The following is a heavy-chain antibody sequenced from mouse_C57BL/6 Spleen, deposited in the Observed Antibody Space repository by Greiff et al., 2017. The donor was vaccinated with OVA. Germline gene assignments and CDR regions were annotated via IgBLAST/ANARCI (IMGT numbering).Heavy chain of an antibody. J-gene: IGHJ4*01. CDR1: GYTFTDYE. CDR3: TRSRGYDYDENAMDY. V-gene: IGHV1-15*01. D-gene: IGHD2-4*01. Sequence: VQLQQSRAELVRPGASVTLSCKASGYTFTDYEMHWVKQTPVHGLEWIGAIDPETGGTAYNQKFKGKAILTADKSSSTAYMELRSLTSEDSAVYYCTRSRGYDYDENAMDYWGQGTSVTVSS. CDR2: IDPETGGT.